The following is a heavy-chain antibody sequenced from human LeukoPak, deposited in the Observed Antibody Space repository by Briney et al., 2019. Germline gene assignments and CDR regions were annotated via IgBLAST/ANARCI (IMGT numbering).Heavy chain of an antibody. CDR2: IYYSGST. V-gene: IGHV4-59*12. CDR3: ARMDRDYYGSGRDYFDC. D-gene: IGHD3-10*01. Sequence: PSETLSLTCTVSGGSISSYYWSWIRQPPGKGLEWIGYIYYSGSTNYNPSLKSRVTISVDTSKNQFSLKLSSVTAADTAMYYCARMDRDYYGSGRDYFDCWGQGALVTVSS. J-gene: IGHJ4*02. CDR1: GGSISSYY.